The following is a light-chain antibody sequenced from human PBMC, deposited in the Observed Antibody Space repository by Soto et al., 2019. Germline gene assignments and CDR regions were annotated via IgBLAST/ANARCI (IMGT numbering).Light chain of an antibody. CDR3: RKYNSFWT. CDR1: QTISNW. CDR2: DAS. J-gene: IGKJ1*01. V-gene: IGKV1-5*01. Sequence: DIQMTQSPSTLSASVGDRVTVSCRASQTISNWLAWYQQKPGKAPKLLIYDASSLESGVPSRFSGSGSGTEFTLTISSLQPEDFATYYCRKYNSFWTFGQGTKVDIK.